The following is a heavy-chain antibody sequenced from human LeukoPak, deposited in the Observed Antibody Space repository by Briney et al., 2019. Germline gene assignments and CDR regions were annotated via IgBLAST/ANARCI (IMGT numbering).Heavy chain of an antibody. CDR2: ISYDGGNK. D-gene: IGHD2-2*02. J-gene: IGHJ4*02. CDR1: GFTFSSYG. V-gene: IGHV3-30*18. Sequence: PGGSLRLSCAASGFTFSSYGMHWVRQAPGKGLEWVAVISYDGGNKYYADSVKGRFTISRDNSKNTLYLQMNSLRAEDTAVYYCAKGDCSSTSCYTFDYWGQGTLVTVSS. CDR3: AKGDCSSTSCYTFDY.